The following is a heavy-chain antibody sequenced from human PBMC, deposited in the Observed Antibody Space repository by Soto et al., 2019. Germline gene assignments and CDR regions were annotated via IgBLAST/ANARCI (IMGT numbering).Heavy chain of an antibody. CDR2: IIPIFGTA. CDR3: ARDGVPTRYYGSGSYFFDY. CDR1: GGTFSSYA. Sequence: ASVKVSCKASGGTFSSYAISWVRQAPGQGLEWMGGIIPIFGTANYAQKFQGRVTITADESTSTAYMELSSLRSEDTAVYYCARDGVPTRYYGSGSYFFDYWGQGTLVTVSS. D-gene: IGHD3-10*01. V-gene: IGHV1-69*13. J-gene: IGHJ4*02.